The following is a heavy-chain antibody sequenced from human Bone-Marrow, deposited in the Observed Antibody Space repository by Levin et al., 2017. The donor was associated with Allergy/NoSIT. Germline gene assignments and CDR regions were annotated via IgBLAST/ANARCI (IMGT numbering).Heavy chain of an antibody. J-gene: IGHJ4*02. CDR3: AHIRAHGSGTFGDF. D-gene: IGHD3-10*01. Sequence: KASGPTLVKPTQTLTLTCSFSGFSLSSLGVGVVWIRQPPGKGLEWLALIHWDDDKRYSPSLKSRLTITKDTSKNQVVLAMTNVGPVDSGTYYCAHIRAHGSGTFGDFWGPGIVVTVSS. V-gene: IGHV2-5*02. CDR1: GFSLSSLGVG. CDR2: IHWDDDK.